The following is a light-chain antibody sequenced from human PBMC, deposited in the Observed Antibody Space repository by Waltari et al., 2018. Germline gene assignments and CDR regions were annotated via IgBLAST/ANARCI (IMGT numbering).Light chain of an antibody. CDR2: LGS. Sequence: DIVMTQSPLSLPVTPGEPASISCRSSQSLLHSNGYNYLVWYLQKPGQSPQLLIYLGSNRASGVPGRFSGSGSGTDFTLKISRVEAEDVGVYYCMQALQTPFTFGPGTKVDIK. CDR3: MQALQTPFT. J-gene: IGKJ3*01. CDR1: QSLLHSNGYNY. V-gene: IGKV2-28*01.